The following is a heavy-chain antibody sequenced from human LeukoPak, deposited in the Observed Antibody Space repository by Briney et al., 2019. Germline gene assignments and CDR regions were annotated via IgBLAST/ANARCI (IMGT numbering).Heavy chain of an antibody. CDR2: IKEDGSEK. CDR1: GFTFNTYW. J-gene: IGHJ4*02. V-gene: IGHV3-7*01. Sequence: GGSLRLSCAASGFTFNTYWMTWVRQAPGKGLEWVANIKEDGSEKNYVDSVKGRFTISRDNAENSVYLQMNDLRAEDTGVYYCVTKDPSTSGWSYWGQGTLVTVSS. CDR3: VTKDPSTSGWSY. D-gene: IGHD6-19*01.